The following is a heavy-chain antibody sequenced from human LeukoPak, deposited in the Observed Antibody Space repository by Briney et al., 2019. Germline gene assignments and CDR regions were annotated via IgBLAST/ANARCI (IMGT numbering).Heavy chain of an antibody. CDR1: GGSISSYY. Sequence: SGTLSLTCTVSGGSISSYYWSWIRQPPGKGLEWIGYIYYSGSTNYNPSLKSRVTISVDTSKNHLSLKLSSVTDADTAVYYCARLHRGDDAFDIWGQGTMVTVSS. V-gene: IGHV4-59*08. J-gene: IGHJ3*02. D-gene: IGHD3-10*01. CDR3: ARLHRGDDAFDI. CDR2: IYYSGST.